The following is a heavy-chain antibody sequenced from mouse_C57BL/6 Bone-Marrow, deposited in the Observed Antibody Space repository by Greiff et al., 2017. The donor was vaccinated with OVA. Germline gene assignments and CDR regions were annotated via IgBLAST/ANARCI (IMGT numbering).Heavy chain of an antibody. CDR3: ARGALITTVVAGPHYAMDY. Sequence: QVQLQQPGAELVRPGSSVKLSCKASGYTFTSYWMHWVKQRPIQGLEWIGNIDPSDSDTHYNQKFKVKATLTVDKSSSTAYMELSSLTSEDSAVYYCARGALITTVVAGPHYAMDYWGQGTSVTVSS. D-gene: IGHD1-1*01. V-gene: IGHV1-52*01. J-gene: IGHJ4*01. CDR2: IDPSDSDT. CDR1: GYTFTSYW.